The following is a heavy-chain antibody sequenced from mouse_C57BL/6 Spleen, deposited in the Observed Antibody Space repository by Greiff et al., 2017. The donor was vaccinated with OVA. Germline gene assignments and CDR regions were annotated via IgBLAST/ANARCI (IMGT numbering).Heavy chain of an antibody. Sequence: EVKLVESGGDLVKPGGSLKLSCAASGFTFSSYGMSWVRQTPDKRLEWVATISSGGSYTYYPDSVKGRFTISSDNAKNTLYLQMSSLKSDDTAMYYCASRVPHSDYWGQGTTLTVSS. CDR2: ISSGGSYT. CDR3: ASRVPHSDY. V-gene: IGHV5-6*02. CDR1: GFTFSSYG. J-gene: IGHJ2*01.